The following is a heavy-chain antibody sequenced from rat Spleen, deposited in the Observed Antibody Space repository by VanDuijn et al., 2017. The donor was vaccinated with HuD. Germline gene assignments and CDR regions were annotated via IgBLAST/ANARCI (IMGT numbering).Heavy chain of an antibody. J-gene: IGHJ2*01. CDR1: GFTFSDHN. CDR2: ISTGGGST. Sequence: EVQLVESGGGLVQPGRSLKLSCAASGFTFSDHNMAWVRQAPTKGLEWVAYISTGGGSTYYRDSVKGRFTISRDNAKSTLYLQMDSLRSEDTATYYCAREADIPFHYFDYWGQGVMVTVSS. CDR3: AREADIPFHYFDY. D-gene: IGHD2-3*01. V-gene: IGHV5-27*01.